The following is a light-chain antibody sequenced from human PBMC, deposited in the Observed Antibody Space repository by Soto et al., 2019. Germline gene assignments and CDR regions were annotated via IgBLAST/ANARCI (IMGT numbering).Light chain of an antibody. CDR1: TGAVTSGYY. J-gene: IGLJ1*01. CDR3: LISYGGVHV. Sequence: QAVVTQEPSLTVSPGGTVTLTCGSSTGAVTSGYYPNWFQQKPGQAPRPLIYSTSNKYSWTPARFSGSLLGGKAALTLSRVQPEDKAAYYCLISYGGVHVFATGTNSPS. V-gene: IGLV7-43*01. CDR2: STS.